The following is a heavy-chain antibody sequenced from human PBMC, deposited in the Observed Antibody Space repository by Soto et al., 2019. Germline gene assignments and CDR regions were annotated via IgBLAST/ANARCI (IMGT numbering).Heavy chain of an antibody. CDR3: AHRLGGIGVDGTFDY. D-gene: IGHD6-19*01. CDR2: IYWDDDK. Sequence: QITLKESGPSLVKPTQTLTLTCTFSGFSLSTSGVGVGWIRQPPGKALEWLALIYWDDDKRYSPSLKSRLTITNDPSKNQVVLTMTNMDPVDTSTYYCAHRLGGIGVDGTFDYWGQGTLVTVSS. CDR1: GFSLSTSGVG. V-gene: IGHV2-5*02. J-gene: IGHJ4*02.